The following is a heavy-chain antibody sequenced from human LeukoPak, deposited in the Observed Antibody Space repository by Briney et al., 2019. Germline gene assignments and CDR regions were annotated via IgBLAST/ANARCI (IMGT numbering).Heavy chain of an antibody. CDR2: IIPILGIA. V-gene: IGHV1-69*04. CDR1: GGTFSSYA. J-gene: IGHJ5*02. CDR3: ARGGQLRTPKQFDP. D-gene: IGHD4-17*01. Sequence: ASVKVSCKASGGTFSSYAISWVRQAPGQGLEWMGRIIPILGIASYAQKFQGRVTITADKSTSTAYMELSSLRSEDTAVYYCARGGQLRTPKQFDPWGQGTLVTVSS.